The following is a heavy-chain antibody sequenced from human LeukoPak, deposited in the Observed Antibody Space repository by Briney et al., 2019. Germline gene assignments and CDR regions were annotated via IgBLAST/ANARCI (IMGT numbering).Heavy chain of an antibody. D-gene: IGHD2-2*01. CDR2: INPNSGGT. Sequence: ASVNVSCKASGYTFTGYFIHWVRQAPGQGLEWMGWINPNSGGTHYTQKFQGRVTMTRDTSISTAYMELSRLTSDDTPVYYCAREDEVVDAFDIWGQGTMVTVSS. V-gene: IGHV1-2*02. CDR3: AREDEVVDAFDI. J-gene: IGHJ3*02. CDR1: GYTFTGYF.